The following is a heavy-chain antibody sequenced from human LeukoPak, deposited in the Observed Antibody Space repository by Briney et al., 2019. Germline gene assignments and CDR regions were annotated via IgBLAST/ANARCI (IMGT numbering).Heavy chain of an antibody. Sequence: RPGGSLRLSCAASGFTFSSHAMVWVRQAPGKGLEWVSFISHDGSESFHTESVKGRFTISRDNSKNSLYLQMNSLRAEDTAVYYCARGPYYNILTGFRGRILGFDYWGQGTLVTVSS. CDR2: ISHDGSES. CDR3: ARGPYYNILTGFRGRILGFDY. CDR1: GFTFSSHA. D-gene: IGHD3-9*01. J-gene: IGHJ4*02. V-gene: IGHV3-30-3*01.